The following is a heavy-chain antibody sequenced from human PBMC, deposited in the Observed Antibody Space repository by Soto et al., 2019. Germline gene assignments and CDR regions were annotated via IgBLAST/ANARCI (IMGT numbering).Heavy chain of an antibody. D-gene: IGHD4-17*01. CDR3: AADGGYGGNYYYYDDMDV. CDR1: GFTFTSSA. V-gene: IGHV1-58*01. Sequence: ASVKVSCKASGFTFTSSAVQWVRQAPGQRLEWIGWIVVGSGNTNYAQKFQERVTITRDMSTSTAYMELSSLRSEDTAVYYCAADGGYGGNYYYYDDMDVWGKGTTVTVSS. J-gene: IGHJ6*03. CDR2: IVVGSGNT.